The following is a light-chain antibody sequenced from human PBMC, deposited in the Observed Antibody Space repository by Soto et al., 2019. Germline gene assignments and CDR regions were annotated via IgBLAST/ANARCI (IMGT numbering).Light chain of an antibody. CDR3: SSYTSSSTYV. CDR2: EVS. J-gene: IGLJ1*01. Sequence: QSALTQPPSVSGSPGQSVAISCTGTSSDVGSYNRVSWYQQPPGTAPKVMIYEVSNRPSGVPDRFSGSKSGNTASLTISGPQAEEGADYYCSSYTSSSTYVFGTGTKFTVL. V-gene: IGLV2-18*02. CDR1: SSDVGSYNR.